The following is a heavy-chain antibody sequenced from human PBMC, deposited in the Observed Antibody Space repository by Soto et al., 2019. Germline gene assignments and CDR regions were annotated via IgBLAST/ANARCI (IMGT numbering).Heavy chain of an antibody. CDR2: INPNSGGT. J-gene: IGHJ6*02. V-gene: IGHV1-2*04. Sequence: GASVKVSCKASGYTFTGYYMHWVRQAPGQGLEWMGWINPNSGGTNYAQKFQGWVTMTRDTSISTAYMELSRLRSDDTAVYYCARDPLPLELIGENYYYYGMDVWGQGTTVTVSS. D-gene: IGHD3-10*01. CDR3: ARDPLPLELIGENYYYYGMDV. CDR1: GYTFTGYY.